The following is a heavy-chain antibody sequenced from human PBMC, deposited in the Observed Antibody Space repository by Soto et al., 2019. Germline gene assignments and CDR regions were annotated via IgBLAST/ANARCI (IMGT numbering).Heavy chain of an antibody. CDR3: AKSQRSSDY. Sequence: GGSXRXXXAASGFXFXXXXXXXVRQAPGKGLEWVSAISGSGGSTYYADSVKGRFTISRDNSKNTLYLQMNSLRAEDTAVYYCAKSQRSSDYWGQGTLVTVSS. J-gene: IGHJ4*02. CDR2: ISGSGGST. CDR1: GFXFXXXX. V-gene: IGHV3-23*01.